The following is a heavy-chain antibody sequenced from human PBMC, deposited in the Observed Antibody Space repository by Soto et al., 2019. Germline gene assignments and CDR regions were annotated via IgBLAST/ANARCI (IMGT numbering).Heavy chain of an antibody. CDR1: GGSISSYY. Sequence: PEPLSLSCTVSGGSISSYYWSWIRQPPERGLEWIGYIYYSGSTNYNPYLKSRVTISVDTSKNQFSLKLSSVTAADRAVYYCARGYGCYYYGARNWFGPAGQGTLVTVSS. V-gene: IGHV4-59*01. CDR3: ARGYGCYYYGARNWFGP. CDR2: IYYSGST. J-gene: IGHJ5*02. D-gene: IGHD3-22*01.